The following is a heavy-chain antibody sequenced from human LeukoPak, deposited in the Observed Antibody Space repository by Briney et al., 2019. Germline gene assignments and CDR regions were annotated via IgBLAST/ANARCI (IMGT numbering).Heavy chain of an antibody. D-gene: IGHD6-13*01. CDR1: GFTFSSYE. CDR2: ISSSGSTI. J-gene: IGHJ4*02. V-gene: IGHV3-48*03. CDR3: ASHPTIAAA. Sequence: GGSLRLSCAASGFTFSSYEMNWVRQAPGKGLEWVSYISSSGSTIYYADSVKGRFTISRDNSKNTLYLQMNSLRAEDTAVYYCASHPTIAAAWGQGTLVTVSS.